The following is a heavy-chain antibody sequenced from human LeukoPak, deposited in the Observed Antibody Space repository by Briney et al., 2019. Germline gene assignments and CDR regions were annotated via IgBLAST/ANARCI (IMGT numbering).Heavy chain of an antibody. CDR3: AKNVVVKRYIDF. V-gene: IGHV3-23*01. CDR1: GFTFSNHA. D-gene: IGHD2-15*01. J-gene: IGHJ4*02. Sequence: PGGSLRLSCAASGFTFSNHAMSWVRQAPGPGLQWVAVISGGGRTTEYADFGKGRFTISRDNSKNTLSLQMNSLTVEDTAIYFCAKNVVVKRYIDFWGQGTLVTVSS. CDR2: ISGGGRTT.